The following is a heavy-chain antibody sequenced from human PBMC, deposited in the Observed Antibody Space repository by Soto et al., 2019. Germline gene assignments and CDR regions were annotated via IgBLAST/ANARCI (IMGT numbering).Heavy chain of an antibody. D-gene: IGHD2-15*01. Sequence: GGSLRLSCAASGFTFSSYGMHWVRQAPGKGLEWVAVISYDGSNKYYADSVKGRFTISRDNSKNTLYLQMNSLRAEDTAVYYCAKESGIYCSGGSCYSRWFDPWGQGTLVTVSS. CDR3: AKESGIYCSGGSCYSRWFDP. CDR1: GFTFSSYG. J-gene: IGHJ5*02. CDR2: ISYDGSNK. V-gene: IGHV3-30*18.